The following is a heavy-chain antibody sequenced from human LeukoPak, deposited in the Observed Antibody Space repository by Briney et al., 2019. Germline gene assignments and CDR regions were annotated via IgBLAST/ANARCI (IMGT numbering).Heavy chain of an antibody. CDR1: GFTFSSYG. V-gene: IGHV3-30*18. J-gene: IGHJ4*02. Sequence: GGSLGLSCAASGFTFSSYGMHWVRQAPGKGLEWVAVISYDGSNKYYADSVKGRFTISRDNSKNTLYLQMNSLRAEDTAVYYCAKDYRRYSSSPNYFDYWGQGTLVTVSS. CDR3: AKDYRRYSSSPNYFDY. CDR2: ISYDGSNK. D-gene: IGHD6-13*01.